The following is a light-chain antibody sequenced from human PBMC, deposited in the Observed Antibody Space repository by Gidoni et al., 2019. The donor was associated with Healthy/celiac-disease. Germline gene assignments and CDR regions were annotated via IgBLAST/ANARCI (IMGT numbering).Light chain of an antibody. Sequence: QSALTHPRSVSGSPGQSVTISCTGTSSDVGGYDYVSWYQQHPGKAPKLMIYDVSKRPSGVPDRFSGSKSGNTASLTISGLQAEDEADYYCCSYAGSSSVVFGGGTKLTVL. J-gene: IGLJ2*01. CDR2: DVS. V-gene: IGLV2-11*01. CDR3: CSYAGSSSVV. CDR1: SSDVGGYDY.